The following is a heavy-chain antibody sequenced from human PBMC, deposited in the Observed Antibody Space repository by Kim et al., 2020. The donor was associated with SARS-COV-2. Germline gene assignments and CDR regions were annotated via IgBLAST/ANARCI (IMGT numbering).Heavy chain of an antibody. Sequence: GGSLRLSCAASGFTFRSYGMHWVRQAPGKGLEWVAVISYDGSNKYYGDSVKGRFTISRDNSKNTLYLQMDSLRAEDTAVYYCAKDYGYYDSRNAFNHWGQGTLVTVSS. CDR2: ISYDGSNK. D-gene: IGHD3-22*01. V-gene: IGHV3-30*18. J-gene: IGHJ5*02. CDR1: GFTFRSYG. CDR3: AKDYGYYDSRNAFNH.